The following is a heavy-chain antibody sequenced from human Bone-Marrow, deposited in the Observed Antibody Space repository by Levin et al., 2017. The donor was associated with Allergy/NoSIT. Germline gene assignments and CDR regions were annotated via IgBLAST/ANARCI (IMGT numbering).Heavy chain of an antibody. J-gene: IGHJ4*02. D-gene: IGHD3-10*01. CDR1: GGSISSSSYY. V-gene: IGHV4-39*01. CDR2: IYYSGST. Sequence: SETLSLTCTVSGGSISSSSYYWGWIRQPPGKGLEWIGSIYYSGSTYYNPSLKSRVTISVDTSKNQFSPKLSSVTAADTAVYYCARPLSAYGSGSYYDTHFDYWGQGTLVTVSS. CDR3: ARPLSAYGSGSYYDTHFDY.